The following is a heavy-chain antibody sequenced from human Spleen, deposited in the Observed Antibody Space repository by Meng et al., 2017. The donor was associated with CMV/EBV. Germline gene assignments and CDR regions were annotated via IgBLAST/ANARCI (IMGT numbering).Heavy chain of an antibody. CDR2: IYYNGNA. CDR1: GGSISDSSFY. V-gene: IGHV4-39*07. J-gene: IGHJ6*02. D-gene: IGHD3-3*01. Sequence: SETLSLTCTVSGGSISDSSFYWGWIRQTPEKGLEWIGSIYYNGNAFYSPSLKSRVTMSVDTSKNQFSLTLKSVTAADTAVYYCAREVHTYYDFWSGYYYYYYGMDVWGQGTTVTVSS. CDR3: AREVHTYYDFWSGYYYYYYGMDV.